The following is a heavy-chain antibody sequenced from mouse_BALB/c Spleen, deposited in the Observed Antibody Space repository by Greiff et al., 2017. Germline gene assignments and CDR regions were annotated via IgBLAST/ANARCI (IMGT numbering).Heavy chain of an antibody. J-gene: IGHJ4*01. CDR2: INPSNGGT. V-gene: IGHV1S81*02. CDR1: GYTFTSYY. Sequence: QVQLKQSGAELVKPGASVKLSCKASGYTFTSYYMYWVKQRPGQGLEWIGEINPSNGGTNFNEKFKSKATLTVDKSSSTAYMQLSSLTSEDSAVYYCTRSGYYGGAMDYWGQGTSVTVSS. CDR3: TRSGYYGGAMDY. D-gene: IGHD2-3*01.